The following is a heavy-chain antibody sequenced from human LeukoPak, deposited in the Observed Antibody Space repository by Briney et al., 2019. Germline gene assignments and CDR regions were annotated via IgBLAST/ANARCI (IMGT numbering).Heavy chain of an antibody. V-gene: IGHV1-18*01. Sequence: ASVKVSCKASGYTFTSYGIGWVRQAPGQGLEWMGWISAYNGNTNYAQKLQGRVTMTTDTSTSTAYMELRSLRSDDTAVYYCARGTDDYIVATTSFEYWGQGTLVTVSS. J-gene: IGHJ4*02. CDR3: ARGTDDYIVATTSFEY. CDR2: ISAYNGNT. D-gene: IGHD5-12*01. CDR1: GYTFTSYG.